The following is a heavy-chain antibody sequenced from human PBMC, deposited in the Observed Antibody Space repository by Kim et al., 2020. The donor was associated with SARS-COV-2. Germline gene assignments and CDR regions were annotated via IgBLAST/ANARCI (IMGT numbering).Heavy chain of an antibody. D-gene: IGHD3-16*01. V-gene: IGHV3-7*01. CDR2: KKGDGSDK. J-gene: IGHJ4*02. Sequence: GGSLRLSCAASGFSITTYWMSWVRQAPGKGLEWVAIKKGDGSDKYYVDSVKGRFTVSRDNTKNSLYLQMNSLRFEDTALYYCASLNAAQVPGGVWGQGTMVTVSS. CDR3: ASLNAAQVPGGV. CDR1: GFSITTYW.